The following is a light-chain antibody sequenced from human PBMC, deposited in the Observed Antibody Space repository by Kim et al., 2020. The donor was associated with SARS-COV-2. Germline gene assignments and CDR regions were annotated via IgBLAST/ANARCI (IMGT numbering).Light chain of an antibody. J-gene: IGLJ2*01. CDR1: RLWNKY. V-gene: IGLV3-1*01. CDR3: QAWDSSAAI. CDR2: QGY. Sequence: VSPGQTASITCSGDRLWNKYVCWYQQKPGQSPVLVIYQGYNRPSGIPERFSGSSSGNTATLTISGTQAMDEADYYCQAWDSSAAIFGAGTQLTVL.